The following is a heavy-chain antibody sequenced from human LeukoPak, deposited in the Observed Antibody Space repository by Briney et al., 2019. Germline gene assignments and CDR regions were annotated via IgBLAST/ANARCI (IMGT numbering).Heavy chain of an antibody. CDR3: ATVVGGYYPPVEGFDL. Sequence: GGSLRLSCAASGFTFSSYNLNWVRQAPGKGLVWVSRIDPDGSSTSYADSVKGRFTISRDNAKNTLDMQMNNLTAEDTAVYYCATVVGGYYPPVEGFDLWGQGTMVTVSS. CDR1: GFTFSSYN. J-gene: IGHJ3*01. V-gene: IGHV3-74*01. D-gene: IGHD3-3*01. CDR2: IDPDGSST.